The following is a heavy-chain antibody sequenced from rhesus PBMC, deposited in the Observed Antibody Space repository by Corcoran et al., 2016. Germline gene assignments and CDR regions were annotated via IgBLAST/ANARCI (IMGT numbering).Heavy chain of an antibody. Sequence: EVQLVESGGGLVQPGGSLRLSCAASGFTFISYDMSGVGQAPGKGLEWVSYISYTGKTTYYADSVNGRFTISRDNAKNSLSLQMSSLRAEDTAVYYCTSEFDGYFDYWGQGVLVTVSS. CDR3: TSEFDGYFDY. CDR2: ISYTGKTT. J-gene: IGHJ4*01. V-gene: IGHV3-136*01. CDR1: GFTFISYD.